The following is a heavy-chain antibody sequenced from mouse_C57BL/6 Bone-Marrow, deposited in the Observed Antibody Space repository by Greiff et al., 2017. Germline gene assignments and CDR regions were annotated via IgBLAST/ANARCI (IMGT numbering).Heavy chain of an antibody. Sequence: VKLKQPGAELVKPGASVKLSCKASGYTFTSYWMQWVKQRPGQGLEWIGEIDPSDSYTNYNQKFKGKATLTVDTSSSTAYMQLSSLTSEDSAVYYCAREGAWTTVVFDYWGQGTTLTVSS. CDR2: IDPSDSYT. CDR1: GYTFTSYW. V-gene: IGHV1-50*01. D-gene: IGHD1-1*01. CDR3: AREGAWTTVVFDY. J-gene: IGHJ2*01.